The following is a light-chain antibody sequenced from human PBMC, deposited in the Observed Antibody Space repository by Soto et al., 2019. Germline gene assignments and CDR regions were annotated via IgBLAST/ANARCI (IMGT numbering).Light chain of an antibody. CDR2: DAS. CDR3: QQYDSFPIT. CDR1: QDISNH. J-gene: IGKJ5*01. Sequence: DIQLTQSPSSLSASVGTRVTITCQASQDISNHLNWYQQKPGKAPRLLIYDASNLETGVPSRFSGSGSGTDFTVTISSLQPEDIATYYCQQYDSFPITFGQGRRLEIK. V-gene: IGKV1-33*01.